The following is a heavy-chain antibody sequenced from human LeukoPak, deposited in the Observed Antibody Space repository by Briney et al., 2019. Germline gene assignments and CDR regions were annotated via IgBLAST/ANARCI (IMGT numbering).Heavy chain of an antibody. CDR3: ARDYWNDGLY. D-gene: IGHD1-1*01. J-gene: IGHJ4*02. CDR2: ISYDGSNK. V-gene: IGHV3-30*01. Sequence: GGSLRLSCAGSGFTFRSYAMHWVRQAPGKGLEWVAVISYDGSNKYYADSVKGRFTISRDNSKNTLYLQMNSLRAEDTAVYYCARDYWNDGLYWGQGTLVTVSS. CDR1: GFTFRSYA.